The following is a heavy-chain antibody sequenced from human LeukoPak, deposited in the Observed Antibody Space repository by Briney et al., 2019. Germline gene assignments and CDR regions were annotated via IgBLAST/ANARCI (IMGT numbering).Heavy chain of an antibody. J-gene: IGHJ1*01. V-gene: IGHV4-4*02. CDR2: SYHSGST. Sequence: PSETLSLTCAVSGGSISSSDWWSWVRQLPGKGLEWSGDSYHSGSTNYNPSLKSRVTISVGKSKNQFSLKLSSVTAADTAVYYCAREGSLGAAGHAEYFQHWGQGTLVTVSS. CDR1: GGSISSSDW. D-gene: IGHD6-13*01. CDR3: AREGSLGAAGHAEYFQH.